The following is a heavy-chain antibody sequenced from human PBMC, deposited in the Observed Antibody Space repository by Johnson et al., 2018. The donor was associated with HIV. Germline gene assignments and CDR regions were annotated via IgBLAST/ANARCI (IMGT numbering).Heavy chain of an antibody. CDR2: IYSGGST. J-gene: IGHJ3*02. V-gene: IGHV3-53*01. CDR3: ARVGGLYCSSTSCYKGDAFDI. CDR1: GFTVSSNY. D-gene: IGHD2-2*02. Sequence: VQLVESGGGLVKPGGSLRLSCAASGFTVSSNYMSWVRQAPGKGLEWVSVIYSGGSTYYADSVKGRFTISRDNSKNTLYLQMNSLRAEDTAVYYCARVGGLYCSSTSCYKGDAFDIWGQGTMVTVSS.